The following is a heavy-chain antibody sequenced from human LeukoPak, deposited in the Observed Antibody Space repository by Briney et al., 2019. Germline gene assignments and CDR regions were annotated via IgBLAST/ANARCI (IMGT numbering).Heavy chain of an antibody. V-gene: IGHV4-39*01. CDR3: ARHIVVVPAAMGWFGP. CDR1: GGSISSSSYY. D-gene: IGHD2-2*01. CDR2: IYYSGST. J-gene: IGHJ5*02. Sequence: SETLSLTCTVSGGSISSSSYYWGWIRQPPGKGLEWIGSIYYSGSTYYNPSLKSRVTISVDTSKNQFSLKLSSVTAADTAVYYCARHIVVVPAAMGWFGPWGQGTLVTVSS.